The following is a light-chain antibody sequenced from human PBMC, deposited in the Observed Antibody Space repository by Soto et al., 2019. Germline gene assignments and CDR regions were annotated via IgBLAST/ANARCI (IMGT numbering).Light chain of an antibody. CDR3: AAWDDSLSAHVV. CDR1: SSNIGSNY. CDR2: RNN. J-gene: IGLJ2*01. V-gene: IGLV1-47*01. Sequence: QSVLTQPPSASGTPGQRVTISCSGSSSNIGSNYVYWYQQLPGTAPKLLIYRNNQRPSGVTDRFSGSKSGTSASLAISGLRSEDEADYYCAAWDDSLSAHVVFGGATKLTVL.